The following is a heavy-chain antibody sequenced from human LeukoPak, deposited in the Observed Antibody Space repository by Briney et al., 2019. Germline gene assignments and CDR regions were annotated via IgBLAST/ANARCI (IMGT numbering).Heavy chain of an antibody. D-gene: IGHD3-22*01. CDR1: GYTFTSYY. CDR3: ATDWGQSYDSSGYYYG. Sequence: GASVKVSCKASGYTFTSYYMHWVRQAPGQGLEWMGIINPSGGSTSYAQKFQGRVTMTRDTSTSTVYMELSSLRSEDTAVYYCATDWGQSYDSSGYYYGWGQGTLVTVSS. J-gene: IGHJ4*02. V-gene: IGHV1-46*01. CDR2: INPSGGST.